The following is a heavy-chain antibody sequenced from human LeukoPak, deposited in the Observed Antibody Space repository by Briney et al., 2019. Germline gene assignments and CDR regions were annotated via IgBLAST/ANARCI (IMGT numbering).Heavy chain of an antibody. D-gene: IGHD2-21*02. Sequence: PGGSLRLSCAASGFTFSSYEMNWVRQAPGKGLEWVSYISSSGSTIYYADSVEGRFTISRDNAKNSLYLQMNSLRAEDTAVYYCASRRTAYCGGDCPEGYWGQGTLVTVSS. J-gene: IGHJ4*02. V-gene: IGHV3-48*03. CDR2: ISSSGSTI. CDR1: GFTFSSYE. CDR3: ASRRTAYCGGDCPEGY.